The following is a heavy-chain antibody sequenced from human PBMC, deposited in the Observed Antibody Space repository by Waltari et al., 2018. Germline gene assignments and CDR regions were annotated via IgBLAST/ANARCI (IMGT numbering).Heavy chain of an antibody. CDR2: IDWDDDT. V-gene: IGHV2-70*15. J-gene: IGHJ4*02. CDR3: ARMVGYCSGGRCFSPYYFDF. Sequence: QVTLRESGPALVKPTQTLTLTCTFSGFSLSTSGMCVSWTRQPPGKALEWLARIDWDDDTYYRTSLKTRLTISKDTSKNQVVLSMTNVDPVDTATYYCARMVGYCSGGRCFSPYYFDFWGQGTLVTVSS. CDR1: GFSLSTSGMC. D-gene: IGHD2-15*01.